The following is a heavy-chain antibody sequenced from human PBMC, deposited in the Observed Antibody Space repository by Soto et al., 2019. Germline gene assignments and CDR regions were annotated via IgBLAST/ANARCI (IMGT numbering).Heavy chain of an antibody. D-gene: IGHD6-19*01. CDR3: AKHRGFVAGPFDS. CDR2: ISGNVGSTT. Sequence: EVQLLESGGGLAQPGGSLRLSCAVSGITFTNYAMGWVRQAPGKGLEWGSGISGNVGSTTHYADSVKGRFTISRDNSKNILFLQMNSLRAEDTAVYYCAKHRGFVAGPFDSWGQGTLVIVSS. J-gene: IGHJ4*02. CDR1: GITFTNYA. V-gene: IGHV3-23*01.